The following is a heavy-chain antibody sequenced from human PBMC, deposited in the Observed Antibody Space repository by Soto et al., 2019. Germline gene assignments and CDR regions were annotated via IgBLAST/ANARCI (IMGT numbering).Heavy chain of an antibody. CDR2: INPSGGST. J-gene: IGHJ4*02. Sequence: QVQLVQSGAEVKKPGASVKVSSKASGYTFTSYDMHWVRQAPGQGLEWMGIINPSGGSTSYAQKFQGRVTMTRDTSTSTVYMELSSLRSEDTAVYYCARIVGATTDDYWGQGTLVTVSS. D-gene: IGHD1-26*01. CDR3: ARIVGATTDDY. V-gene: IGHV1-46*01. CDR1: GYTFTSYD.